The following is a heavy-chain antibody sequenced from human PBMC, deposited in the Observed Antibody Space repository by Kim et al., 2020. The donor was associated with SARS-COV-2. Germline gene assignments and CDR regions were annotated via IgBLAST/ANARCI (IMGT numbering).Heavy chain of an antibody. CDR1: GYSFTSYW. CDR3: ERRLPIAAAGLDY. D-gene: IGHD6-13*01. V-gene: IGHV5-51*01. CDR2: IYPGDSDT. Sequence: GESLKISCKGSGYSFTSYWIGWVRQMPGKGLEWMGIIYPGDSDTRYSPSFQGQVTISADKSISTAYLQWSSLKASDTAMYYCERRLPIAAAGLDYWGQGTLVTVSS. J-gene: IGHJ4*02.